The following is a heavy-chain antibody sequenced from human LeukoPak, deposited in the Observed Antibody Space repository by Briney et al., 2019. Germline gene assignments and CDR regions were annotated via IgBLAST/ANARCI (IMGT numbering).Heavy chain of an antibody. CDR3: AREYFSTGGFDY. CDR2: INPSGGSA. CDR1: GYTFTSYY. J-gene: IGHJ4*02. V-gene: IGHV1-46*01. D-gene: IGHD1-14*01. Sequence: ASVKVSCKASGYTFTSYYKHWVRQAPGQGLEWMGIINPSGGSASYAQKFQGRVTMTRDTSTSTVYMELSSLRSEDTAVYYCAREYFSTGGFDYWGQGTLVTVSS.